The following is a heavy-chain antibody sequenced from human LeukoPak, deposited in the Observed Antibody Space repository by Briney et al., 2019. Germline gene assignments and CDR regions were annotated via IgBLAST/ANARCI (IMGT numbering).Heavy chain of an antibody. Sequence: GGSLRLSCVVSGFAFSSYGMHRVRQTAGKGLEWVAFIRYDGRNKYYADSVKGRFTISRDNSKNTLYLQMNSLRAEDTAVYYCVHSGWYSLHFDYWGQGTLVTVSS. CDR3: VHSGWYSLHFDY. CDR2: IRYDGRNK. CDR1: GFAFSSYG. V-gene: IGHV3-30*02. J-gene: IGHJ4*02. D-gene: IGHD6-19*01.